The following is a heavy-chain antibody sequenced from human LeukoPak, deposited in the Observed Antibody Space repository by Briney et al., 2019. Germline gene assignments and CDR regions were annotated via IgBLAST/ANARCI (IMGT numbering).Heavy chain of an antibody. V-gene: IGHV3-23*01. CDR3: AKDGNRGYSYGQRYYYYYMDV. CDR1: GFTFSSYA. Sequence: GGSLRLSCAASGFTFSSYAMSWVRQAPGKGLEWVSAISGSGGSTYYADSVKGRFTISRDNSKNTLYLQMNSLRAEDTAVYYCAKDGNRGYSYGQRYYYYYMDVWGKGTTVTVSS. CDR2: ISGSGGST. D-gene: IGHD5-18*01. J-gene: IGHJ6*03.